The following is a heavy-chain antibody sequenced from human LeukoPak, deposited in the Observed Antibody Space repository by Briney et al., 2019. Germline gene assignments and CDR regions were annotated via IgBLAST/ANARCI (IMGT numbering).Heavy chain of an antibody. D-gene: IGHD3-3*01. CDR2: ISYGGIDK. CDR3: ARESWSDSVAFDI. V-gene: IGHV3-30*04. Sequence: GTSLRLSCAASGFNFSSYAMHWVRQAPGEGLEWVGLISYGGIDKSYADSVKGRFTISRDSSKKTLYLQMNSLRAEDTAMYYCARESWSDSVAFDIWGLGTMVIVSS. CDR1: GFNFSSYA. J-gene: IGHJ3*02.